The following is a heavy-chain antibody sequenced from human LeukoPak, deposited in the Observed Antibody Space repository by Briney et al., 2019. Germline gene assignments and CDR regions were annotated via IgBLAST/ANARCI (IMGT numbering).Heavy chain of an antibody. CDR2: INSDGTTT. CDR3: ARGGYGAHMG. V-gene: IGHV3-74*01. J-gene: IGHJ4*02. D-gene: IGHD4-17*01. Sequence: PGGSLRLSCAASGFSFSSFWMHWVRQVPGKGLVWVSVINSDGTTTGYADSVKGRFTISRDNAKNTVSLQMSSLRAEDTALYYCARGGYGAHMGWGQGTLVTVSS. CDR1: GFSFSSFW.